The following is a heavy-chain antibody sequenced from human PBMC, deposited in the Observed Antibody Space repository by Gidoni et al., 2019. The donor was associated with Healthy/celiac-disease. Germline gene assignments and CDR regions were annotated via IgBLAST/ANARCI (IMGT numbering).Heavy chain of an antibody. CDR3: ARDSIRNYYDSRGGDFDY. CDR1: GFTFSSYS. CDR2: IIRSISNI. J-gene: IGHJ4*02. D-gene: IGHD3-22*01. V-gene: IGHV3-21*01. Sequence: EVQLVESGGGLVKPGGSLRLSCAASGFTFSSYSMNWVRQDPGKGLEWVSSIIRSISNIYYDDSVKGRFTISRDNAKNSLYLQMNSLRAEDTAVYYCARDSIRNYYDSRGGDFDYWGQGTLVTVSS.